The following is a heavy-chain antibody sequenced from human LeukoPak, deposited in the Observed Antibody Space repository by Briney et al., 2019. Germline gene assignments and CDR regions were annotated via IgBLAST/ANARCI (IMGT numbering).Heavy chain of an antibody. V-gene: IGHV1-8*01. CDR1: GYTFTSYD. D-gene: IGHD4-17*01. CDR2: MNPNSGNT. CDR3: ARDYGDFQNWFDP. Sequence: ASVKVSCKASGYTFTSYDINWVRQATGQGLEWMGWMNPNSGNTGYVQKFQGRVTMTRNTSISTAYMELSSLRSEDTAVYYCARDYGDFQNWFDPWGQGTLVTVSS. J-gene: IGHJ5*02.